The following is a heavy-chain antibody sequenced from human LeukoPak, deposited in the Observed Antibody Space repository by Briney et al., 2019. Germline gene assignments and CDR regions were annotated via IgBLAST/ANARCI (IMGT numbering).Heavy chain of an antibody. CDR2: ITGSSSYI. Sequence: PGGSLRLSCAASGFSFRSYSMDWVPQAPGKGLEWVSSITGSSSYISYADSVKGRFTISRDNAENSLFLQMNSLRPEDTAVYFCARDRLEGGETFDSWGQGTLVTVSS. J-gene: IGHJ4*02. CDR3: ARDRLEGGETFDS. V-gene: IGHV3-21*01. CDR1: GFSFRSYS. D-gene: IGHD1-1*01.